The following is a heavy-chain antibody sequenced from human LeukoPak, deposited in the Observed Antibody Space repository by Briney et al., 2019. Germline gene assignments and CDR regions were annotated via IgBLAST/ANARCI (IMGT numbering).Heavy chain of an antibody. Sequence: GGSLRLSCAASGFTFSNYGMNWVRQAPGKGLEWVAVISYDGSNKYYADSVKGRFTISRDNSKNTLYLQMNSLRAEDTAVYYCARGAGSGWFYYYYYYMDVWGKGTTVTVSS. J-gene: IGHJ6*03. D-gene: IGHD6-19*01. CDR3: ARGAGSGWFYYYYYYMDV. CDR2: ISYDGSNK. CDR1: GFTFSNYG. V-gene: IGHV3-30*03.